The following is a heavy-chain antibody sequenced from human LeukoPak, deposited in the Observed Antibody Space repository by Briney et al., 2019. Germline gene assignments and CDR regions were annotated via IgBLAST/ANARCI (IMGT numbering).Heavy chain of an antibody. D-gene: IGHD3-16*01. CDR1: GYTFTNYA. CDR2: INTNTGNP. Sequence: ASVKVSCKTSGYTFTNYALHWVRQAPGQGLEWMGWINTNTGNPTSAQGLTGRFVFSLDTSVSTAYLQISSLKAEDTAVYYCAREMLRHQFDYWGQGTLVTVSS. V-gene: IGHV7-4-1*02. CDR3: AREMLRHQFDY. J-gene: IGHJ4*02.